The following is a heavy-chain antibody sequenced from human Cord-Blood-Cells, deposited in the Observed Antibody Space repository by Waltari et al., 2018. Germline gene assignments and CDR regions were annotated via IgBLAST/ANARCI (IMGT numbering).Heavy chain of an antibody. V-gene: IGHV2-5*02. D-gene: IGHD1-26*01. Sequence: QITLKESGPTLVKPPQTLTLTCTFSGFSLSTSGVGVGWIRQPPGKSLEWLALIYWDDDKRYSPSLKSRLTITKDTSKNQVVLTMTNMDPVDTATYYCAHWKRRSGSYPYNWFDPWGQGTLVTVSS. J-gene: IGHJ5*02. CDR2: IYWDDDK. CDR3: AHWKRRSGSYPYNWFDP. CDR1: GFSLSTSGVG.